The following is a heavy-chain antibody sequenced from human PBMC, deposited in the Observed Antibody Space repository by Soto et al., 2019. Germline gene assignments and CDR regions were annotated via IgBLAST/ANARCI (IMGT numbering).Heavy chain of an antibody. Sequence: VQLLESGGGLVQPGGSLRLSCAASGFTFSSYAMSWVRQAPGKGLEWVSAISGSGGSTYYADSVKGRFTISRDNSKNPLDLQINSLRAEDTAGYYLAKDRGRLNADNWFGPWGQGTLVTVSS. V-gene: IGHV3-23*01. D-gene: IGHD3-16*01. J-gene: IGHJ5*02. CDR1: GFTFSSYA. CDR3: AKDRGRLNADNWFGP. CDR2: ISGSGGST.